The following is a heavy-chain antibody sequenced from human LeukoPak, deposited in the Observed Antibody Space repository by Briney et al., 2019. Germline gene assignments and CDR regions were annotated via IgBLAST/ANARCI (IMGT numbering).Heavy chain of an antibody. J-gene: IGHJ6*03. V-gene: IGHV4-4*07. CDR3: ARVVGGDYVGYYYYYMDV. D-gene: IGHD4-17*01. Sequence: SETLSFTCNVSGGSFNLDFWSWIRKPAGKGLEWIGRIFTIGNANYNTSFKSRVTLSVDTSKNQFSLSLKSVAAAETAVFYCARVVGGDYVGYYYYYMDVWGKGATVTVSS. CDR2: IFTIGNA. CDR1: GGSFNLDF.